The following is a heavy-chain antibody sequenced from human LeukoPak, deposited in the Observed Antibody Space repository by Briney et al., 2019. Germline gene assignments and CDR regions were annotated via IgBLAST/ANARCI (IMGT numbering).Heavy chain of an antibody. J-gene: IGHJ4*02. CDR1: GGSISSSSYY. CDR2: IYCSGST. Sequence: SETLSLTCTVSGGSISSSSYYWGWIRQPPGKGLEWIGSIYCSGSTYYNPSLKSRVTISVDTSKNQFSLKLSSVTAADTAVYYCARHVVDIVATIGSKGYFDYWGQGTLVTVSS. D-gene: IGHD5-12*01. CDR3: ARHVVDIVATIGSKGYFDY. V-gene: IGHV4-39*01.